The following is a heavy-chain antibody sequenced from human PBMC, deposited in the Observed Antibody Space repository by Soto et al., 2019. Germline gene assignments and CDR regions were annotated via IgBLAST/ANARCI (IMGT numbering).Heavy chain of an antibody. J-gene: IGHJ4*02. CDR1: GYTFTSYP. D-gene: IGHD3-3*01. V-gene: IGHV1-46*01. CDR3: ARVLAVLDEGFDY. CDR2: INPSGGST. Sequence: QVQLVQSGAEVKKPGSSVKVSCKASGYTFTSYPMHWVRQAPGQGLEWMGIINPSGGSTSYAQKFQGRVTMTRDTSTSTVYMELSSLRSEDTAVYYCARVLAVLDEGFDYWGQGTLVTVSS.